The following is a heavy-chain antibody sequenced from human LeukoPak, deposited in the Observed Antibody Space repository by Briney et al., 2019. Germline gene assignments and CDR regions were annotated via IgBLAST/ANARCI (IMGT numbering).Heavy chain of an antibody. CDR1: GGTFSSYA. CDR2: IIPILGIA. D-gene: IGHD2-15*01. CDR3: ARNVNCSGGSCYTGYFQH. J-gene: IGHJ1*01. V-gene: IGHV1-69*04. Sequence: SVKVSCKASGGTFSSYAISWVRQAPGQGLEWMGRIIPILGIANYAQKFQGRVTITADKSTSTAYMELSSLRSEDTAVYYCARNVNCSGGSCYTGYFQHWGQGTLVTVSS.